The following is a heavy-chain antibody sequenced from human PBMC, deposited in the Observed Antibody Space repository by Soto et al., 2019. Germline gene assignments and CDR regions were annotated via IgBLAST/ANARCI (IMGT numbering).Heavy chain of an antibody. V-gene: IGHV4-59*08. Sequence: PSETLSLTCTVPGGSISSYYWSWIRQPPGKGLEWIGYIYYSGSTNYNPSLKSRVTISVDTSKNQFSLKLSSVTAADTAVYYCARLHYVFESGYNTHNWFDPWGQGTLVPVSS. D-gene: IGHD3-3*01. CDR1: GGSISSYY. J-gene: IGHJ5*02. CDR3: ARLHYVFESGYNTHNWFDP. CDR2: IYYSGST.